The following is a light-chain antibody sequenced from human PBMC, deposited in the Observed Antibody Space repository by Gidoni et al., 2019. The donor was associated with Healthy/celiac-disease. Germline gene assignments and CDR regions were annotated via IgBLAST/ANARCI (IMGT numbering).Light chain of an antibody. CDR1: KLSDKY. J-gene: IGLJ2*01. CDR3: QAWDSSTVV. Sequence: SYELTQPPSVSVSPGQTASITCSGDKLSDKYACWYQPKPGQSPVLVIYQDSKRPSGIPERFSGSNSGNTATLTISGTQAMDEADYYCQAWDSSTVVFGGGTKLTVL. CDR2: QDS. V-gene: IGLV3-1*01.